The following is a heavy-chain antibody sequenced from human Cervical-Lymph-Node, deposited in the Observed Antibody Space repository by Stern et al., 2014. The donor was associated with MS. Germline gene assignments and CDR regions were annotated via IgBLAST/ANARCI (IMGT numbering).Heavy chain of an antibody. V-gene: IGHV2-70*04. CDR3: ARSYNWSPFDP. Sequence: QITLKESGPAMVKPTQTLTLTCTFSGFSLSTRGMRVSWIRQPPGKALEWLARIDWDNTEFYSPSLKTRLTISKDTSRNQVVLVMTNMDPTDTATYFCARSYNWSPFDPWGQGTLVTVSS. CDR2: IDWDNTE. J-gene: IGHJ5*02. D-gene: IGHD1-1*01. CDR1: GFSLSTRGMR.